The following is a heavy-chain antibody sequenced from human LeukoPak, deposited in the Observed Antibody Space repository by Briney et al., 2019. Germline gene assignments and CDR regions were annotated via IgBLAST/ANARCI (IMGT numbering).Heavy chain of an antibody. CDR1: GFTFSSYG. V-gene: IGHV3-23*01. CDR3: AKEYTGTFSPFPSYFDN. CDR2: IGGTGVRT. J-gene: IGHJ4*02. D-gene: IGHD1-26*01. Sequence: PGGSLRLSCAASGFTFSSYGMSWVRQAPGKGLEWVSTIGGTGVRTYYADSVKGRFTISRDNSKNTLYLQMNSLRAEDTAIYYCAKEYTGTFSPFPSYFDNWGQGTLVTVSS.